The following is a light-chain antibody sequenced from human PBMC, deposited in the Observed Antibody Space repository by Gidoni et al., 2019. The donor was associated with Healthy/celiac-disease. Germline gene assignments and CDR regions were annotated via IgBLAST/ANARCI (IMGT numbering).Light chain of an antibody. CDR3: QQYNNWPCS. Sequence: EIVMTQSPATLSVSPGERATLSCRASQSVSSNLAWYQQKPGQAPRLLIYGASTRATGIPARFSGSGSGTEFTLTISSLQSEDFAVYYCQQYNNWPCSFXQXTKLEIK. V-gene: IGKV3-15*01. CDR1: QSVSSN. J-gene: IGKJ2*04. CDR2: GAS.